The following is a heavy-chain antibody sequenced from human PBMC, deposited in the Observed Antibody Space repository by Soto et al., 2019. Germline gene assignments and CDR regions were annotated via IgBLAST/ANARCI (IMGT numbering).Heavy chain of an antibody. D-gene: IGHD6-13*01. V-gene: IGHV1-69*01. CDR2: ITPIFDTA. Sequence: QVQLVQSGAEVKKPGSSVKVSCKASGGTFSSYSISWVRQAPGQGLERMGGITPIFDTAEYAQKFQGRVTFTADESTTTAYMELSSLRSEDTAVYYCARVRIVAVGTNAFDIWGQGTRVTVSS. CDR3: ARVRIVAVGTNAFDI. J-gene: IGHJ3*02. CDR1: GGTFSSYS.